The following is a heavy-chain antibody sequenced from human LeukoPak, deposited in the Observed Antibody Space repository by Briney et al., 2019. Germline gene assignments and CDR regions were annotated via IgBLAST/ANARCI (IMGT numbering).Heavy chain of an antibody. CDR1: VGTFSSYA. CDR3: ARDPDGYSGYDIFVAFDI. CDR2: IIPIFGTA. V-gene: IGHV1-69*05. Sequence: SVKVSCKASVGTFSSYAISWVRQAPGQGLEWMGRIIPIFGTANYAQKFQGRVTLTTDESTSTPYMELSSLRSEDTAVYYCARDPDGYSGYDIFVAFDIWGQGTMVTVSS. D-gene: IGHD5-12*01. J-gene: IGHJ3*02.